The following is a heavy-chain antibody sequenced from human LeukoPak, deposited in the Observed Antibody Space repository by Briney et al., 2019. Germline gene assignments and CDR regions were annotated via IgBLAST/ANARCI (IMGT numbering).Heavy chain of an antibody. J-gene: IGHJ3*02. CDR3: ARDDPRSAFDI. Sequence: SETLSLTCTVSGGSISSYYWSWIRQPPGKGLEWIGYIYYSGSTNYNPSLKSRVTISVDTSKNQFPLKLSSVTAADTAVYYCARDDPRSAFDIWGQGTMVTVSS. CDR2: IYYSGST. V-gene: IGHV4-59*01. CDR1: GGSISSYY.